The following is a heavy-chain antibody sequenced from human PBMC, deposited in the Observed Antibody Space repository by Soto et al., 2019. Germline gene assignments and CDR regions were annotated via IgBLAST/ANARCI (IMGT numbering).Heavy chain of an antibody. D-gene: IGHD3-22*01. J-gene: IGHJ4*02. CDR2: FDPEDGET. CDR3: ATPYYYDRKSNY. Sequence: ASVKVSCKVSGYTLTELSMHWVRQAPGKGLEWMGGFDPEDGETIYAQKFQGRVTMTEDTSTDTAYMELSSLRSEDTAVYYRATPYYYDRKSNYWGQGTLVTVSS. CDR1: GYTLTELS. V-gene: IGHV1-24*01.